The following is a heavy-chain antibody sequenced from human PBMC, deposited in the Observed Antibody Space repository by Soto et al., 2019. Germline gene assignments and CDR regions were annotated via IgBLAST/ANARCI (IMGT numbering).Heavy chain of an antibody. V-gene: IGHV3-48*01. J-gene: IGHJ6*03. D-gene: IGHD5-12*01. CDR3: ARAYRKQLAKQNSGYAGELPYYYYYYYMDV. CDR2: ISSSSSTI. CDR1: GFTFSSYS. Sequence: GGSLRLSCAASGFTFSSYSMNWVRQAPGKGLEWVSYISSSSSTIYYADSVKGRFTISRDNAKNSLYLQMNSLRAEDTAVYYCARAYRKQLAKQNSGYAGELPYYYYYYYMDVWGKGTTVTVSS.